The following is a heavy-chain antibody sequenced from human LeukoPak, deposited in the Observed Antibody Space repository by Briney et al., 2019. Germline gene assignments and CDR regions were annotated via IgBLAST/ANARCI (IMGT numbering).Heavy chain of an antibody. V-gene: IGHV4-59*12. CDR1: GGSISSYY. J-gene: IGHJ4*02. CDR3: ARGRAWCSGGSCYRYYFDY. Sequence: SETLSLTCTVSGGSISSYYWSWIRQPPGKGLEWIGYIYYSGSTSYNPSLKSRVTISVDTSKNQFSLKLSSVTAADTAVYYCARGRAWCSGGSCYRYYFDYWGQGTLDTVSS. CDR2: IYYSGST. D-gene: IGHD2-15*01.